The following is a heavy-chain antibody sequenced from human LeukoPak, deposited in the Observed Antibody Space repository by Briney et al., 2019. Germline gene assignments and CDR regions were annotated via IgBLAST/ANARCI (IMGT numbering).Heavy chain of an antibody. CDR2: IYYSGST. V-gene: IGHV4-39*01. D-gene: IGHD2-2*01. CDR1: GGSISSSSYY. J-gene: IGHJ4*02. CDR3: ARIGYQPLLYFDY. Sequence: SETLSLTCTVSGGSISSSSYYWGWIRQPPGKGLEWIGSIYYSGSTYYNPSLKSRVTISVDTSKNQFSLKLSSVTAADTAVYYCARIGYQPLLYFDYWGQGTLVTVSS.